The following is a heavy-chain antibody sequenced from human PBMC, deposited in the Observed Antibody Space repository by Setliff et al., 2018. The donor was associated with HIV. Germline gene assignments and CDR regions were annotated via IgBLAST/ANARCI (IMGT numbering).Heavy chain of an antibody. CDR1: GDSVSSASYY. Sequence: SETVSLTCTVSGDSVSSASYYWSWIRQPPGKGLEWIGYIYYSGTTKYNPSLKSRVTISVDTSKNQFSLKLSSVTAADTTVYYCASEAWTSYRSSSGYYYYYMDVWGKGTTVTVSS. V-gene: IGHV4-61*01. CDR2: IYYSGTT. D-gene: IGHD6-6*01. CDR3: ASEAWTSYRSSSGYYYYYMDV. J-gene: IGHJ6*03.